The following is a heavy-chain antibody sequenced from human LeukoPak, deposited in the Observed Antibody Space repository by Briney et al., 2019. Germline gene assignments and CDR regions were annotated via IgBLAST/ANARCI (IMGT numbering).Heavy chain of an antibody. CDR1: EGMFSSYA. D-gene: IGHD6-19*01. CDR3: ARSQPSTYSSGWYHYMDV. Sequence: SVKVSLKASEGMFSSYAISCVRQAPGQGLEWMGGIIPIFGTANYAQKFQGRVTITADKSTSTAYMELSSLRSEDTAVYYCARSQPSTYSSGWYHYMDVWGKGTTVTVSS. V-gene: IGHV1-69*06. CDR2: IIPIFGTA. J-gene: IGHJ6*03.